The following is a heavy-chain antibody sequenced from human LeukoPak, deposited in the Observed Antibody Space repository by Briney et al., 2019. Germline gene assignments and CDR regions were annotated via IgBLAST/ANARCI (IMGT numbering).Heavy chain of an antibody. CDR3: ATGASTAMRRLDV. V-gene: IGHV1-24*01. D-gene: IGHD2-2*01. Sequence: ASVKVSCKVSGDSLTDLSMHWVRQAPGKGLEWMGGSDLEDVETVYAQKFEDRLTVTEDTSTGTAYMELRSLTSEDTALYYCATGASTAMRRLDVWGQGTTVTVSS. CDR2: SDLEDVET. CDR1: GDSLTDLS. J-gene: IGHJ6*02.